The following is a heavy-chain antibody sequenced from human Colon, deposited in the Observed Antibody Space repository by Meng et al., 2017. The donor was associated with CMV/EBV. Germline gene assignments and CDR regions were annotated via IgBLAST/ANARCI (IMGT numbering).Heavy chain of an antibody. CDR3: ARGGEEWVRYYYYYGMDA. CDR1: GFTFSTYS. D-gene: IGHD5-12*01. J-gene: IGHJ6*02. V-gene: IGHV3-48*04. Sequence: GESLKISCAASGFTFSTYSMNWVRQAPGKGLEWVSYISSSSSTIYYADSVKGRFTISRDNAKNSLYLQMNSLRADDTAVYYCARGGEEWVRYYYYYGMDAWGQGTTVTVSS. CDR2: ISSSSSTI.